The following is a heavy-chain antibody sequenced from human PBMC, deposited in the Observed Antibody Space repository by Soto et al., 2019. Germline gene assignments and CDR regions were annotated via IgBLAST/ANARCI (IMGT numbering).Heavy chain of an antibody. CDR3: ARGSGCSGGSCYARGWLDP. V-gene: IGHV3-7*01. CDR2: IKQDGSEK. D-gene: IGHD2-15*01. CDR1: GFTFSSYW. Sequence: EVQLVESGGGLVQPGGSLRLSCAASGFTFSSYWMSWVRQAPGKGLEWVANIKQDGSEKYYVDSVKGRFTISRDNAKNSLYLQMNSLRVEDTAVYYCARGSGCSGGSCYARGWLDPWGQGTLVTVSS. J-gene: IGHJ5*02.